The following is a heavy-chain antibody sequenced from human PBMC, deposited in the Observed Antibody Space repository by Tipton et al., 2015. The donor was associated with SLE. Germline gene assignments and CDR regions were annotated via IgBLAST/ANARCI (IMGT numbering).Heavy chain of an antibody. CDR3: ARAMVGATPIDY. J-gene: IGHJ4*02. CDR2: IRYDGSNK. D-gene: IGHD1-26*01. CDR1: GFTFSSYG. Sequence: SLRLSCAASGFTFSSYGMHWVRQAPGKGLEWVAFIRYDGSNKYYADSVKGRFTISRDNSKNTLYLQMNSLRAEDTAVYYCARAMVGATPIDYWGQGTLVTVSS. V-gene: IGHV3-30*02.